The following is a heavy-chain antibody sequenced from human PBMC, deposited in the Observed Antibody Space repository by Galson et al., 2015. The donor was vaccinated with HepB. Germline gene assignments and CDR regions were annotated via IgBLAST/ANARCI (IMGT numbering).Heavy chain of an antibody. J-gene: IGHJ4*02. D-gene: IGHD3-16*01. V-gene: IGHV1-18*04. CDR2: ISAYNGNT. CDR3: ARMSDDYVWGSYVDY. CDR1: GYTFTSYG. Sequence: SVKVSCKASGYTFTSYGISWVRQAPGQGLEWMGWISAYNGNTNYAQKLQGRVTMTTDTSTSTAYMELRSLRSDDTAVYYCARMSDDYVWGSYVDYWGQGTLVTVSS.